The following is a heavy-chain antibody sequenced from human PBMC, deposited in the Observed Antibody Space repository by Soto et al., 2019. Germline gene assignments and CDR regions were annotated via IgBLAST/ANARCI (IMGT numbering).Heavy chain of an antibody. Sequence: QVQVVESGGGVVQPGGSLRLSCAASGFSFSNYGMHWVRQAPGKGLEWVALISYDGRNKYYGDSVEGRFTISRDNSKNTVDLQMNSLRVEDTAVYYCVKDGPERLRARASDFHGVDVWGQGTKVTVSS. D-gene: IGHD2-21*01. CDR2: ISYDGRNK. CDR3: VKDGPERLRARASDFHGVDV. V-gene: IGHV3-30*18. J-gene: IGHJ6*02. CDR1: GFSFSNYG.